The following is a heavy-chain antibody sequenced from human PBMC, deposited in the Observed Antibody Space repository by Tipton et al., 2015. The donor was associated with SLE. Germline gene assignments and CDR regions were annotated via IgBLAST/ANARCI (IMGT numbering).Heavy chain of an antibody. CDR3: ARDALYYRNAFDI. V-gene: IGHV1-18*01. CDR2: ISAYNGDT. D-gene: IGHD1-14*01. Sequence: QSGAEVKKPGASVKVSCKASGYTFNSYGICWVRQAPGQGLEWMGWISAYNGDTNYAQKFQGRVTMTTDTSTSTAYMELRSLRSDDTAVYYCARDALYYRNAFDIWGQGTMVTVSS. CDR1: GYTFNSYG. J-gene: IGHJ3*02.